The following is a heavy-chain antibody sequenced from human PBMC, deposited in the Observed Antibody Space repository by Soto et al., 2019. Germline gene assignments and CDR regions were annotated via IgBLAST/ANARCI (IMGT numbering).Heavy chain of an antibody. D-gene: IGHD2-2*01. CDR3: AREVPPAAMAAEYYYYGMDV. CDR1: GFTFSSYA. V-gene: IGHV3-30-3*01. J-gene: IGHJ6*02. CDR2: ISYDGSNK. Sequence: GGSLRLSCAASGFTFSSYAMHWVRQAPGKGLEWVAVISYDGSNKYYADSVKGRFTISRDNSKNTLYLQMNSLRAEDTAVYYCAREVPPAAMAAEYYYYGMDVWGQGTTVTVSS.